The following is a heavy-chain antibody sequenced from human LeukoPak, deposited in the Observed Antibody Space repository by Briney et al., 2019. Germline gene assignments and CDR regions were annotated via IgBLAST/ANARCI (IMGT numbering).Heavy chain of an antibody. CDR2: IRSDGSNK. CDR3: AKDRDDYGNDC. CDR1: GFTFSDFG. J-gene: IGHJ4*02. D-gene: IGHD4-17*01. Sequence: PGGSLRLSCAASGFTFSDFGMHWVRQAPGKGLEWVALIRSDGSNKYYAESVKGRFTISRDSSKNTLFLQMNSLRVEDMAVYYCAKDRDDYGNDCWGQGVLVTVST. V-gene: IGHV3-30*02.